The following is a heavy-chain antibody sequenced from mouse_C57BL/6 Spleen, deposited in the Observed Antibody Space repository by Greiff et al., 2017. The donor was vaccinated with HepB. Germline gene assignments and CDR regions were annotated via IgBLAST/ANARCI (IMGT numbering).Heavy chain of an antibody. CDR2: ISSGSSTI. Sequence: EVQGVESGGGLVKPGGSLKLSCAASGFTFSDYGMHWVRQAPEKGLEWVAYISSGSSTIYYADTVKGRFTISRDNAKNTLFLQMTSLRSEDTAMYYCARGDYYGSSSYYFDYWGQGTTLTVSS. J-gene: IGHJ2*01. D-gene: IGHD1-1*01. CDR3: ARGDYYGSSSYYFDY. CDR1: GFTFSDYG. V-gene: IGHV5-17*01.